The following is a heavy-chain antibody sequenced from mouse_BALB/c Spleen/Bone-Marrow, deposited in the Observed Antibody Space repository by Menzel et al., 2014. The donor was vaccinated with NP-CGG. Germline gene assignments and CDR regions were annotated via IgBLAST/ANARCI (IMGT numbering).Heavy chain of an antibody. CDR1: GFDFSRYW. CDR3: ARPHYYGANAMDY. D-gene: IGHD1-2*01. CDR2: INPDSSPI. V-gene: IGHV4-1*02. Sequence: EVQLVESGGGLVQPGGSLKLSCAASGFDFSRYWMSWVRQAPGKGLEWIGEINPDSSPINYTPSLKDKFIISRDNAKNTLYLQMRKVRSDDTALYYCARPHYYGANAMDYWGQGTSVTVSS. J-gene: IGHJ4*01.